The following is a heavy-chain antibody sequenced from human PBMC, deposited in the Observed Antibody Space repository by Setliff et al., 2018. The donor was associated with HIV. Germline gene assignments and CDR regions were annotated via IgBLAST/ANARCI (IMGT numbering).Heavy chain of an antibody. J-gene: IGHJ4*02. D-gene: IGHD3-9*01. Sequence: SETLSLTCDVSGLSVSSGYGWGWVRQPPGKGLEWSGTIYHSGITQYNPSLKGRVTMSVDSSKNQFYLKLSSVTAADTAVYYCTRGDYDMLTGSATGSDSWGQGMLVTVSS. V-gene: IGHV4-38-2*01. CDR3: TRGDYDMLTGSATGSDS. CDR2: IYHSGIT. CDR1: GLSVSSGYG.